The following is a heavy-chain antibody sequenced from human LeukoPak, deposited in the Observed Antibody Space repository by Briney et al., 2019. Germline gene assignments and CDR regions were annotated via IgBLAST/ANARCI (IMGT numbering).Heavy chain of an antibody. Sequence: GGSLRLSCAASGFTFSSYDMHWVRQAPGKGLEWVAVIWYDGSNKYYADSVKGRFTISRDNSKNTLYLQMNSLRAEDTAVYYCARGLGIAAAGVDYWGQGTLVTVSS. D-gene: IGHD6-13*01. CDR2: IWYDGSNK. V-gene: IGHV3-33*01. CDR3: ARGLGIAAAGVDY. CDR1: GFTFSSYD. J-gene: IGHJ4*02.